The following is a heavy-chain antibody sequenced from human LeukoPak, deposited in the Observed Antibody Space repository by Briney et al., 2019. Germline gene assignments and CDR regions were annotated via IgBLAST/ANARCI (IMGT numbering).Heavy chain of an antibody. V-gene: IGHV3-7*01. CDR2: IKQDGSEK. J-gene: IGHJ4*02. CDR1: GLTFINAW. Sequence: PGGSLRLSCATSGLTFINAWMSWVRQAPGKGLEWVANIKQDGSEKYYVDSVKGRFTISRDNAKNSLYLQMNSLRAEDTAVYYCARGGIFNPYELWGQGTLVTVSS. CDR3: ARGGIFNPYEL. D-gene: IGHD3-22*01.